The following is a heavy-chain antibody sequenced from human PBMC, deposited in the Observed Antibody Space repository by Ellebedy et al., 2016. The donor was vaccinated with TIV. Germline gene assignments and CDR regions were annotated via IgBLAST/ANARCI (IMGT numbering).Heavy chain of an antibody. Sequence: PGGSLRLSYAASGFNFRSYWMTWVRQAPGKGLEWVAKIRQEGDEIYYVESVKGRFTISRDNAKNSLFLQMNSLRVEDTAVYYCARRASYGDYAVQVNPWFDPWGQGTLVTVSS. CDR3: ARRASYGDYAVQVNPWFDP. D-gene: IGHD4-17*01. J-gene: IGHJ5*02. CDR1: GFNFRSYW. V-gene: IGHV3-7*01. CDR2: IRQEGDEI.